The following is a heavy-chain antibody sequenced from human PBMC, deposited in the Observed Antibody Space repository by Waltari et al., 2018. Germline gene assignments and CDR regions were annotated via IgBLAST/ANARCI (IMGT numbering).Heavy chain of an antibody. V-gene: IGHV3-21*01. CDR3: ARTGILDY. Sequence: EVQLVESGGGLVKPGGSLRLSCEASGFTFSSFGMNWVRQAPGKGLEWVSSISSSISYIYYADSVKGLFTISRDNAKNSLYLQRNSLRAEDTAVYYCARTGILDYWGQGTLVTVSS. D-gene: IGHD1-20*01. CDR2: ISSSISYI. J-gene: IGHJ4*02. CDR1: GFTFSSFG.